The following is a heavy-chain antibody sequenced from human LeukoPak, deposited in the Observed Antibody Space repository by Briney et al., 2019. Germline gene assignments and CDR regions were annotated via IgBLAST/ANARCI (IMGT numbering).Heavy chain of an antibody. Sequence: ASVKVSCKASGYTFTGYYMHWVRQAPGQGLEWMGWINPSSGGTNYAQKFQGWVTMTRDTSISTAYMELSRLRSDDTAVYYCARGGPIMITFGGVIVIDHDVAFDIWGQGTMVTVSS. CDR3: ARGGPIMITFGGVIVIDHDVAFDI. J-gene: IGHJ3*02. V-gene: IGHV1-2*04. CDR1: GYTFTGYY. CDR2: INPSSGGT. D-gene: IGHD3-16*02.